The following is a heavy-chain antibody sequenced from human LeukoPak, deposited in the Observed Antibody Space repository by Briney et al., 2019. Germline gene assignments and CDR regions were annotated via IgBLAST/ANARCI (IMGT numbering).Heavy chain of an antibody. CDR3: VRDRGSYRPIDY. CDR1: TFTFSSYN. CDR2: ISSSGTYI. J-gene: IGHJ4*02. Sequence: GGSLRLSCAASTFTFSSYNMNWVRQAPGKGLEWVSSISSSGTYIYYRDSVKGRFTISRDNAENSLYLEMNSLRVEDTAIYYCVRDRGSYRPIDYWGQGTLLTVSS. D-gene: IGHD1-26*01. V-gene: IGHV3-21*01.